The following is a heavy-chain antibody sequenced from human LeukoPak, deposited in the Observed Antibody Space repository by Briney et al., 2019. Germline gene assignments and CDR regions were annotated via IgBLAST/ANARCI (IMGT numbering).Heavy chain of an antibody. D-gene: IGHD5-24*01. CDR1: GGSISSSSYY. CDR3: ARVRDGYNLVKLFDP. V-gene: IGHV4-39*01. J-gene: IGHJ5*02. Sequence: SETLSLTCTVSGGSISSSSYYWGWIRQPPGKGLEWIGSIYYSGSTYYNPSLKSRVTISVDTSKNQFSLKLSSVTAADTAVYYCARVRDGYNLVKLFDPWGQGTLVTVSS. CDR2: IYYSGST.